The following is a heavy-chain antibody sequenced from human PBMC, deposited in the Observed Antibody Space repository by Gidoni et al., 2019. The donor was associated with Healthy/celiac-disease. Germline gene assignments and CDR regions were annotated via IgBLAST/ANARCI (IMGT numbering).Heavy chain of an antibody. Sequence: QLQLQESGPGLVNPSETLSLTCTVSGGSISSSSYYWCWIRQPPGQGLEWSGSIYYSWSTYYNPSPKSRVTISVDTSKNQFSLKLSSVTAADTAVYYCATPRPYSGYESGYDYYYGMDVWGQGTTVTVSS. CDR2: IYYSWST. CDR3: ATPRPYSGYESGYDYYYGMDV. J-gene: IGHJ6*02. V-gene: IGHV4-39*01. CDR1: GGSISSSSYY. D-gene: IGHD5-12*01.